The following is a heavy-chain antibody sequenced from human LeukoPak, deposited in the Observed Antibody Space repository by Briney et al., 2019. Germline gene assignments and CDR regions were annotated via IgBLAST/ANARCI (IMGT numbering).Heavy chain of an antibody. D-gene: IGHD5-24*01. CDR2: IIPIFGTA. V-gene: IGHV1-69*05. Sequence: SVKVSCKASGGTFSSYAISWVRRAPGQGVEWMGRIIPIFGTANYAQKFQGRVTITTEEYTSTAYMEVRRLRSEDTAVYYCAREPKTYQPGRDGYKFDYWGQGTLVTVSS. CDR3: AREPKTYQPGRDGYKFDY. CDR1: GGTFSSYA. J-gene: IGHJ4*02.